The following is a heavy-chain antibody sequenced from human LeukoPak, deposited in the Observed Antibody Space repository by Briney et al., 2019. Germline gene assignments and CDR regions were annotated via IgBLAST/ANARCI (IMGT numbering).Heavy chain of an antibody. CDR2: INSDGSRT. Sequence: GGSLRLSCAASGFTFNNYWRHWVRQVPGEGLVWVSRINSDGSRTNYVDSAKGRFTISRDNAKNTLFLQMSSLRAEDTAVYYCARDNYDSSGPYYFDYWGQGTLVTVSS. D-gene: IGHD3-22*01. CDR3: ARDNYDSSGPYYFDY. J-gene: IGHJ4*02. CDR1: GFTFNNYW. V-gene: IGHV3-74*01.